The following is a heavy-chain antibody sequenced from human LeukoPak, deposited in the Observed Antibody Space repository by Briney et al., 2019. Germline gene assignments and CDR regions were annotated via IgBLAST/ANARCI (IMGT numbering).Heavy chain of an antibody. J-gene: IGHJ4*02. D-gene: IGHD6-6*01. V-gene: IGHV3-30*03. CDR1: GFIFTNYF. Sequence: PGGSLRLSCAASGFIFTNYFMSWVRQAPGKGLEWVAVISSDGSDKYYADSVKGRFTISRDNSKNTLYLQMNSLRAEDTAVYCCARDGGAARSPYDYWGQGTLVTVSS. CDR2: ISSDGSDK. CDR3: ARDGGAARSPYDY.